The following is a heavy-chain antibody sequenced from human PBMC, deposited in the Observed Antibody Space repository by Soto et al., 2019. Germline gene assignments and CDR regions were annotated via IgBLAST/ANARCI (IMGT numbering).Heavy chain of an antibody. D-gene: IGHD5-18*01. V-gene: IGHV3-11*06. J-gene: IGHJ4*02. Sequence: VGSLRLSCAASGFTFSDYYMSWIRQAPGKGPEWVSYISSISSYTNYADSVKGRFTISRDNAKNSLYLQMNSLRAGDTAAYYCARYIYGYVDYWGQGTLVTVSS. CDR2: ISSISSYT. CDR3: ARYIYGYVDY. CDR1: GFTFSDYY.